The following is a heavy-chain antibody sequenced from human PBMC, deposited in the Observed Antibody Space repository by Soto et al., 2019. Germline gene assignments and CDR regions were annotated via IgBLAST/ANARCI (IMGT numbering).Heavy chain of an antibody. J-gene: IGHJ6*02. CDR1: GGTFSSYA. V-gene: IGHV1-69*13. CDR2: IIPIFGTA. Sequence: SVKVSCKASGGTFSSYAISWVRQAPGQGLEWMGGIIPIFGTANYAQKFQGRVTITADESTSTAYMELNSLRSEDTAVYYCAKKPCRSPGCPYGMDVWGQGTTVTVSS. D-gene: IGHD2-2*01. CDR3: AKKPCRSPGCPYGMDV.